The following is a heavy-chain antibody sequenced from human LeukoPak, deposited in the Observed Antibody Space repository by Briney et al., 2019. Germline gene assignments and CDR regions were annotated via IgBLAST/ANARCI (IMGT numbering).Heavy chain of an antibody. Sequence: PSQTLSLTCTVSGGSISSGSYYWGWIRQPPGKGLEWIGSIYHSGSTYYNPSLKSRVTISVDTSKNQFSLKLSSVTAADTAVYYCARSTIFGVPDYWGQGTLVTVSS. CDR2: IYHSGST. D-gene: IGHD3-3*01. CDR1: GGSISSGSYY. J-gene: IGHJ4*02. CDR3: ARSTIFGVPDY. V-gene: IGHV4-39*07.